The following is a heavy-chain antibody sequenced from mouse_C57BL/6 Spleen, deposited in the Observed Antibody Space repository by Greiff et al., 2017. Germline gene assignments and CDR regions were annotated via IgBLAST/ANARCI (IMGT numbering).Heavy chain of an antibody. D-gene: IGHD1-3*01. CDR3: ARREVGEGFAY. CDR2: IDPSDSYT. Sequence: QVQLQQPGAELVMPGASVKLSCKASGYTFTSYWMHWVKQRPGQGLEWIGEIDPSDSYTNYNQKFKGKSTVTVDKSSSTAYMQLSSLASEDSAVYYCARREVGEGFAYWGQGTLVTVSA. V-gene: IGHV1-69*01. J-gene: IGHJ3*01. CDR1: GYTFTSYW.